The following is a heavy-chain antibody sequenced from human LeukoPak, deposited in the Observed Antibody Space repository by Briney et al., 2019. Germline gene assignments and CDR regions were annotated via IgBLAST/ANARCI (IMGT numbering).Heavy chain of an antibody. D-gene: IGHD6-19*01. CDR2: IYYSGST. CDR1: GGSISSSSYY. J-gene: IGHJ5*02. V-gene: IGHV4-39*07. CDR3: ARTGIAVAGRRGNWFDP. Sequence: SETLSLTCTVSGGSISSSSYYWGWIRQPPGKGLEWIGSIYYSGSTYYNPSLKSRVTISVDTSKNQFSLKLSSVTAADTAVYYCARTGIAVAGRRGNWFDPWGQGTLVTVSS.